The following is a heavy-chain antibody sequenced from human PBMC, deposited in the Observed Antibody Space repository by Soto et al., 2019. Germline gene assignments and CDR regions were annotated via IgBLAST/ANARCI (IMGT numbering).Heavy chain of an antibody. CDR3: ARDGIGSVAFWGYLDY. D-gene: IGHD3-16*01. V-gene: IGHV3-33*01. Sequence: PGDSLILSFETTDSMFRAYGKHWVRQAPGKGLEWVAIIRFDGSNIKYADAVMGRFTISRDNSKNMLYLEMNSLRVEDTALYYCARDGIGSVAFWGYLDYWGQGT. CDR2: IRFDGSNI. CDR1: DSMFRAYG. J-gene: IGHJ4*02.